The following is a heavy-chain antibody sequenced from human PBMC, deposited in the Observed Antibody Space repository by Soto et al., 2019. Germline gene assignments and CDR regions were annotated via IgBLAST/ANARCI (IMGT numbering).Heavy chain of an antibody. Sequence: PSETLSLTCTVSGGSISGGGYYWSWIRQHPGKGLEWIGYIYYSGSTYYNPSLKSRVTISVDTSKNQFSLKLSSVTAADTAVYYCARVPCQHKKYYFDYWGQGTLVTVSS. J-gene: IGHJ4*02. V-gene: IGHV4-31*03. CDR2: IYYSGST. CDR3: ARVPCQHKKYYFDY. D-gene: IGHD2-21*01. CDR1: GGSISGGGYY.